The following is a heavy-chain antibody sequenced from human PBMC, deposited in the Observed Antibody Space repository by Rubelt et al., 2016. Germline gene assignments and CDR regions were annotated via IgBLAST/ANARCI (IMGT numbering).Heavy chain of an antibody. CDR1: GYTFTSYA. J-gene: IGHJ4*02. V-gene: IGHV1-3*01. CDR3: ARGYCSGGSCYYFDY. CDR2: INAGNGNT. Sequence: QVQLVQSGAEVKKPGASVKVSCKASGYTFTSYAMHLVRQAPGQRPEWMGWINAGNGNTKYSQKFQGSVHITRDTHASTAYMELSRLRSEDTAVYYRARGYCSGGSCYYFDYWGQGTLVTVSS. D-gene: IGHD2-15*01.